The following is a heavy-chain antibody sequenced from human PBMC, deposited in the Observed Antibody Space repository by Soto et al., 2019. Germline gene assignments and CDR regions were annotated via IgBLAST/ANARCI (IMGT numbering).Heavy chain of an antibody. V-gene: IGHV4-31*03. CDR3: ARMYSSGSGWFHP. CDR1: GYSITAGGYY. J-gene: IGHJ5*02. Sequence: SETLSLTCFVSGYSITAGGYYWSWIRHHPGKGLEWIGSFYSSGSIIYNPSLRSRVSISGDTSSNQFSMSLTSVTAADTARYYWARMYSSGSGWFHPWGQGTLVTVSS. CDR2: FYSSGSI. D-gene: IGHD6-19*01.